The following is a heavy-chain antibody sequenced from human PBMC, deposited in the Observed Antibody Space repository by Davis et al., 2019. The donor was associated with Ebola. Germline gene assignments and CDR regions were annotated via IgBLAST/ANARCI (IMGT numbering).Heavy chain of an antibody. CDR3: TSQIVVVPAAMGYYYYYGMDV. CDR2: IKQDGSEK. V-gene: IGHV3-7*03. J-gene: IGHJ6*02. D-gene: IGHD2-2*01. CDR1: GFTFSSYW. Sequence: GESLKISCAASGFTFSSYWMSWVRQAPGKGLEWVANIKQDGSEKYYVDSVKGRFTISRDNAKNSLYLQMNSLRAEDTAVYYCTSQIVVVPAAMGYYYYYGMDVWGQGTTVTVSS.